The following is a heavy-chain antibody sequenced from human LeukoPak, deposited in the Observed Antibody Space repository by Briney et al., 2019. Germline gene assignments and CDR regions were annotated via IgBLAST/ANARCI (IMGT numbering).Heavy chain of an antibody. D-gene: IGHD2-2*01. CDR2: TSAYNGNT. Sequence: ASVKVSCKASGYTFTSYGISWVRQAPGQGLEWMGWTSAYNGNTNYAQKFQGRVTMTTDTSTSTAYMELRSLRSDDTAVYYCARDFGYCSSTSCYHDAFDIWGQGTMVTVSS. CDR1: GYTFTSYG. J-gene: IGHJ3*02. V-gene: IGHV1-18*04. CDR3: ARDFGYCSSTSCYHDAFDI.